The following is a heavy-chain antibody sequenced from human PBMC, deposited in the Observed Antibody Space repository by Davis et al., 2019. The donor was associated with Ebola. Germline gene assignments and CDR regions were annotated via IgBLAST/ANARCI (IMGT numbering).Heavy chain of an antibody. CDR1: GGSFSGYY. J-gene: IGHJ6*02. CDR3: ARIGDHSTVNRYYYYGMDV. CDR2: INHSGST. D-gene: IGHD4-11*01. V-gene: IGHV4-34*01. Sequence: SETLSLTCAVYGGSFSGYYWSWTRQPPGKGLEWIGEINHSGSTNYNPSLKSRVTISVDTSKNQFSLKLSSVTAADTAVYYCARIGDHSTVNRYYYYGMDVWGQGTTVTVSS.